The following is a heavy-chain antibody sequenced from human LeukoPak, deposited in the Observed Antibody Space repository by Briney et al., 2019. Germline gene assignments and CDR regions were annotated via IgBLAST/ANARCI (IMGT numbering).Heavy chain of an antibody. CDR2: ISGSGGST. V-gene: IGHV3-23*01. D-gene: IGHD3-16*02. CDR3: AKSVYDYVWGSYRYPFDY. Sequence: TGGSLRLSCAASGFTFSSYAMSWVRQAPGKGLEWVSAISGSGGSTYYADSVKVRFTISRDNSKNTLYLQMNSLRAEDTAVYYCAKSVYDYVWGSYRYPFDYWGQGTLVTVSS. J-gene: IGHJ4*02. CDR1: GFTFSSYA.